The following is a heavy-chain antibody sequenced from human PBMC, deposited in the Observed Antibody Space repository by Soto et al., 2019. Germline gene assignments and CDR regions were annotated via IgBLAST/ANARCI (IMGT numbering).Heavy chain of an antibody. CDR3: ASHAESSGWYVPLYYFDY. Sequence: SETLSPTCTVSGGSISNSSYYWGWIRQPPGKGLEWIGSIYYSGSTYYNPSLKSRVTISVDTSKNQFSLKLSSVTAADTAVYYYASHAESSGWYVPLYYFDYWGQGTLVTVSS. CDR1: GGSISNSSYY. J-gene: IGHJ4*02. D-gene: IGHD6-19*01. V-gene: IGHV4-39*01. CDR2: IYYSGST.